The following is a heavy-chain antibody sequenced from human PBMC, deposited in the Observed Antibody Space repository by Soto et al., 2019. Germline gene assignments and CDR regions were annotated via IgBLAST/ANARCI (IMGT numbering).Heavy chain of an antibody. J-gene: IGHJ5*02. CDR3: ASLDMINWFDP. V-gene: IGHV4-34*01. CDR2: INHSGST. Sequence: SETLSLTCAVYGGSFSGYYGSWIRQPPGKGLEWIGEINHSGSTNYNPSLKSRVTISVDTSKNQFSLKLSSVTAADTAVYYCASLDMINWFDPWGQGTLVTVSS. CDR1: GGSFSGYY. D-gene: IGHD2-2*03.